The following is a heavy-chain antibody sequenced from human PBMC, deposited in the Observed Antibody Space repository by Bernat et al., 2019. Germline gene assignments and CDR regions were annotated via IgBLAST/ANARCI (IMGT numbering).Heavy chain of an antibody. CDR3: ARGHYDSSGPDYFDY. J-gene: IGHJ4*02. V-gene: IGHV3-33*01. CDR2: IWYDGSNK. Sequence: QVQLVESGGGVVQPGRSLRLSCAASGFTFSSYGMHWVRQAPGKGLEWVAVIWYDGSNKYYADSVKGRFTISRDNSKNTLYLQMNSLRAEDTAVYYCARGHYDSSGPDYFDYWGQGTLVTVSS. CDR1: GFTFSSYG. D-gene: IGHD3-22*01.